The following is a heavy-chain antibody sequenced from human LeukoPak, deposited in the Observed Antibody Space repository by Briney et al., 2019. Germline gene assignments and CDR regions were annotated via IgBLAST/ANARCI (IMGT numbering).Heavy chain of an antibody. CDR2: ISAYNGNT. J-gene: IGHJ6*03. CDR1: GYTFTSYG. D-gene: IGHD2-2*01. CDR3: ARGLPTRTGSTSWYYYYYYMDV. V-gene: IGHV1-18*01. Sequence: ASVKVSCKASGYTFTSYGISWVRQAPGQGLEWMGRISAYNGNTNYAQKLQGRVTMTTDTSTSTAYMELRSLRSDDTAVYYCARGLPTRTGSTSWYYYYYYMDVWGKGTTVTVSS.